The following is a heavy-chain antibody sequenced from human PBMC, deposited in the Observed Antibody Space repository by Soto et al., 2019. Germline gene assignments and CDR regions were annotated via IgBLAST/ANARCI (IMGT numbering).Heavy chain of an antibody. D-gene: IGHD3-10*01. J-gene: IGHJ3*02. Sequence: ASVTVSCKVSVYRFTSYGISWVRQAPGQGLEWMGWISAYNGNTNYAQKLQGRVTMTTDTSTSTAYMELRSLRSDDTAVYYCARVGSPDYYGSGSPNDASDIWGQGTMVTVSS. CDR2: ISAYNGNT. V-gene: IGHV1-18*01. CDR3: ARVGSPDYYGSGSPNDASDI. CDR1: VYRFTSYG.